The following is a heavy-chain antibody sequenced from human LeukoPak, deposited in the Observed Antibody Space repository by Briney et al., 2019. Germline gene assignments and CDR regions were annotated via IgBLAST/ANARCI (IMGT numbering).Heavy chain of an antibody. D-gene: IGHD2-2*01. J-gene: IGHJ4*02. V-gene: IGHV1-2*02. CDR3: ARDSVVVPAAMPAGY. Sequence: ASVKVSCKASGYTFTGYYMHWVRQAPGQGLESMGWINPNSGGTNYAQKFQGRVTMTRDTSISTAYMELSRLRSDDTAVYYCARDSVVVPAAMPAGYWGQGTLVTVSS. CDR1: GYTFTGYY. CDR2: INPNSGGT.